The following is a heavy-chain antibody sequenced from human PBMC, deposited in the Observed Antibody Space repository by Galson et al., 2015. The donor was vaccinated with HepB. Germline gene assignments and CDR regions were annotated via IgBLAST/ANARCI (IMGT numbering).Heavy chain of an antibody. Sequence: SVKVSCKVSGYTLTELSMHWVRQAPGKGLEWMGGFDPEDGETIYAQKFQGRVTMTEDTSTDTAYMELSSLRSEDTAVYYCATHGDSSGYHFDYWGQGTLVTVSS. D-gene: IGHD3-22*01. CDR2: FDPEDGET. J-gene: IGHJ4*02. CDR1: GYTLTELS. CDR3: ATHGDSSGYHFDY. V-gene: IGHV1-24*01.